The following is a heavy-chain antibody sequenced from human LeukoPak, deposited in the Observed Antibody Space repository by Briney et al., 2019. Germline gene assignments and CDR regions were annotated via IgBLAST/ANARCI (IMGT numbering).Heavy chain of an antibody. D-gene: IGHD3-22*01. CDR2: IKQYGSEK. CDR3: ARVYLSGRYYYDSRGYPTGLFDY. CDR1: GFTFNIHW. J-gene: IGHJ4*02. V-gene: IGHV3-7*01. Sequence: PGGPLRLSCAASGFTFNIHWMIWLPQAPEKALEGLANIKQYGSEKYYVDSVKARFTISRDNAKNSLYLQMNSLRAEDRAVYYCARVYLSGRYYYDSRGYPTGLFDYWGQGTLVTVYS.